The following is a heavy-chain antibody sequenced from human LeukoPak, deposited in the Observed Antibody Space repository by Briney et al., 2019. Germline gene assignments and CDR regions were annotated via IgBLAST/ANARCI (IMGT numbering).Heavy chain of an antibody. J-gene: IGHJ5*02. Sequence: GESLKTSCKGSGCSFTSYWIGWVRQMPGKGLGGMGIIYPGDSDTRYSPSFQGQVTISADKSISTAYLQWSSLKASDTAMYYCATLGYYYDSSGYFGINRNWFDPWGQGTLVTVSS. CDR2: IYPGDSDT. CDR1: GCSFTSYW. V-gene: IGHV5-51*01. D-gene: IGHD3-22*01. CDR3: ATLGYYYDSSGYFGINRNWFDP.